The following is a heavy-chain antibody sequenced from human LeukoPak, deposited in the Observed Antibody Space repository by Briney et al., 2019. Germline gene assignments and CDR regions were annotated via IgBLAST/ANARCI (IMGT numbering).Heavy chain of an antibody. CDR1: GLTFSSYT. D-gene: IGHD3-10*01. CDR2: ISYDGSNQ. J-gene: IGHJ4*02. V-gene: IGHV3-30*04. Sequence: GRSPRLSCAASGLTFSSYTMHWVRQAPGKGLEWVAVISYDGSNQHYADSVKGRFTISRGNSDNTLFLQMNSLRVEDTAVYYCARAGPPRLWFGELLVWGQGTLVSVSS. CDR3: ARAGPPRLWFGELLV.